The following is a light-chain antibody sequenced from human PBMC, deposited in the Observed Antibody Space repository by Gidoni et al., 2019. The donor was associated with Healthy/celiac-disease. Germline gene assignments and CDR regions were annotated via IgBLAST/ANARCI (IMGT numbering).Light chain of an antibody. CDR2: DVS. CDR1: SSDVGGYNY. CDR3: SSYTSSSTLDV. J-gene: IGLJ1*01. V-gene: IGLV2-14*03. Sequence: QSSLTQPASVSGSPVHSITISCTGTSSDVGGYNYVSWYQQHSGKAPKLMIYDVSNRPSGVSNRFSGSKSGNTASLTISGLQAEDEADYYCSSYTSSSTLDVFGTGTKVTVL.